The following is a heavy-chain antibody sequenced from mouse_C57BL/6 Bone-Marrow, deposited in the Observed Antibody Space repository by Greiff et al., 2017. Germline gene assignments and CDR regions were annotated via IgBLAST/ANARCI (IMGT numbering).Heavy chain of an antibody. CDR3: ARGAY. CDR2: IYPGDGDP. CDR1: GYAFRSYW. J-gene: IGHJ3*01. V-gene: IGHV1-80*01. Sequence: VQLQESGAELVKPGASVKISCKASGYAFRSYWLNWVQQRPGKSLEWIGQIYPGDGDPNYNGKFKGKATLTADKSTSTAYMQLSSLTSDDSAVYFCARGAYWGQGTLVTVSA.